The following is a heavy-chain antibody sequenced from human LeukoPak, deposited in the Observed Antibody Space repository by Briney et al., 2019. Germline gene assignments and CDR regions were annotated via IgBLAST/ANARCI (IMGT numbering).Heavy chain of an antibody. Sequence: GGSLRPSCAASGFTFSSYSMNWVRQAPGKGLEWVSSISSSSSYIYYADSVKGRFTISRDNAKNSLYLQMNSLRAEDTAVYYCARDGLNTAMVLYWGQGTLVTVSS. V-gene: IGHV3-21*01. D-gene: IGHD5-18*01. CDR2: ISSSSSYI. CDR1: GFTFSSYS. J-gene: IGHJ4*02. CDR3: ARDGLNTAMVLY.